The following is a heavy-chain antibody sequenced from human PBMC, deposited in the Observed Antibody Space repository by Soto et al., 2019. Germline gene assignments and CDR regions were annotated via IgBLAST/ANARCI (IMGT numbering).Heavy chain of an antibody. Sequence: ASVKVCCKASGYTFTSYGISWVRQAPGQGLEWMGWISAYNGNTNYAQKLQGRVTMTTDTSTSTAYMELRSLGSDDTAVYYCARDSYGMDVWGQGTTVTVSS. CDR2: ISAYNGNT. J-gene: IGHJ6*02. CDR1: GYTFTSYG. V-gene: IGHV1-18*01. CDR3: ARDSYGMDV.